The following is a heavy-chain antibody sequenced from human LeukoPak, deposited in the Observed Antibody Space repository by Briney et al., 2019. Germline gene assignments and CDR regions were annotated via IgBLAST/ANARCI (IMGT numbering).Heavy chain of an antibody. Sequence: SETLSLTCAVSGYSISSGYYWGWIRQPPGKGLEWIGSIYHSGSTYYNPSLKSRVTISVDTSKNQFSLKLSSMTAADTAVYYCARLGDIVVVPAVYFDYWGQGTLVTVSS. CDR2: IYHSGST. J-gene: IGHJ4*02. D-gene: IGHD2-2*01. CDR1: GYSISSGYY. CDR3: ARLGDIVVVPAVYFDY. V-gene: IGHV4-38-2*01.